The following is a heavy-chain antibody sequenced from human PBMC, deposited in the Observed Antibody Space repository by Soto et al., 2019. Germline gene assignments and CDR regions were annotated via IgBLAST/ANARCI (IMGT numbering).Heavy chain of an antibody. CDR2: IKSKADGGTT. J-gene: IGHJ4*02. CDR3: TTDFLVDTAMVTRDY. CDR1: GFTFSNAW. V-gene: IGHV3-15*07. Sequence: GGSLRLSCAASGFTFSNAWMNWVRQAPGKGLEWVGRIKSKADGGTTDYAAPVKGRFTISRDDSKNTLYLQMNSLKTEDTAVYYCTTDFLVDTAMVTRDYWGQGTLVTVSS. D-gene: IGHD5-18*01.